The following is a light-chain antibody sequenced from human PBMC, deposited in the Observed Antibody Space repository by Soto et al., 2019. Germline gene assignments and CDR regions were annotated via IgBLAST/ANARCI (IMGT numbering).Light chain of an antibody. CDR2: GVS. V-gene: IGKV3-15*01. CDR1: QSIGSN. Sequence: EIVMTQSPATLSVSPGEGVTLSCRASQSIGSNLAWYLQKPGQAPRLLIYGVSARATGIPARFSGSGSGTEFTLTISTLQSEDFAVYHRQQYHSWPLTFGGGTKVDI. J-gene: IGKJ4*01. CDR3: QQYHSWPLT.